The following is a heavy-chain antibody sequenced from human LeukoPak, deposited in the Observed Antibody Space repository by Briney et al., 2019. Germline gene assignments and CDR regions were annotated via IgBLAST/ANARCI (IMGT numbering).Heavy chain of an antibody. CDR3: AKDSAPDFRERY. CDR2: ISGSGGTT. Sequence: PGGSLRLSCAASGFTFSSYPMTWVRQTPEKGLEWVSSISGSGGTTYYADSVKGRLTISRDNSKNTLYLQMNSLRGEDTAVYFCAKDSAPDFRERYWGQGALVSVSS. V-gene: IGHV3-23*01. J-gene: IGHJ4*02. CDR1: GFTFSSYP. D-gene: IGHD3-3*01.